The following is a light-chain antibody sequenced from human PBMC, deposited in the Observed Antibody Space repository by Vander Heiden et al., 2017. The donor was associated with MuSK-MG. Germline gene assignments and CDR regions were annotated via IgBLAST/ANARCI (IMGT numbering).Light chain of an antibody. CDR2: AAS. Sequence: DIQMTQSPSTLSAFVGDRVTITCRTSQNIDRHLNWYQHKPGTAPRLLIYAASLLESGVPSRFRGSGSRTEFTLNISSLQLDDFGTYYCQQSTTASMVTFGPGTKV. J-gene: IGKJ3*01. V-gene: IGKV1-39*01. CDR3: QQSTTASMVT. CDR1: QNIDRH.